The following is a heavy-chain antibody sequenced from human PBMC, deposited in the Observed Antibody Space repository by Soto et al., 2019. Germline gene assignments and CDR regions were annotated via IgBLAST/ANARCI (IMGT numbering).Heavy chain of an antibody. CDR2: TNSDGSDT. CDR1: GFTFSSYS. V-gene: IGHV3-74*01. J-gene: IGHJ4*02. CDR3: ARDRGWSLFDY. Sequence: GSLRLSCAASGFTFSSYSMNWVRQAPGKGLVWVSRTNSDGSDTSYADSVKGRFTISRDNAKNTLYLQMSSLRAEDTAVYYCARDRGWSLFDYWGQGTLVTVSS. D-gene: IGHD6-19*01.